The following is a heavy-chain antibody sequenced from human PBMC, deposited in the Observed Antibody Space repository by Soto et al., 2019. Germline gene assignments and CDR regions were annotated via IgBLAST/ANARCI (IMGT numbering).Heavy chain of an antibody. D-gene: IGHD3-16*01. V-gene: IGHV1-18*01. CDR1: GYTFTRYG. J-gene: IGHJ6*02. CDR2: INTYHGNT. Sequence: QVQLGQSGAEVKNPGASVKVSCKASGYTFTRYGIGWARQAPGQGLEWMGWINTYHGNTNYAQNVQGRVTLTTDTSTSTAYMELRILTSNDTAIYYCAMVDVYVTPSPQDVWGQGTTVIVSS. CDR3: AMVDVYVTPSPQDV.